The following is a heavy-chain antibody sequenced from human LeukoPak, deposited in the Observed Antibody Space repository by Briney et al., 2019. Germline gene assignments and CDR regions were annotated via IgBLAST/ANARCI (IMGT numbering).Heavy chain of an antibody. CDR3: ATYRHLPY. D-gene: IGHD2-2*02. J-gene: IGHJ4*02. CDR2: ISSSSSYI. CDR1: GFTFSAYT. V-gene: IGHV3-21*01. Sequence: KPGGSLRLSCAASGFTFSAYTMNWVRRAPGKGLEWVSSISSSSSYIYYADSVKGRFTISRDNAKNSLYLQMNSLRAEDTAVYYCATYRHLPYWGQGILVTVSS.